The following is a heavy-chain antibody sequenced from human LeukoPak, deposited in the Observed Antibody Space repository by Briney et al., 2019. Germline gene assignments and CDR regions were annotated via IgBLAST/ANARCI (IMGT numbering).Heavy chain of an antibody. D-gene: IGHD3-10*01. CDR1: GGSFSGYY. V-gene: IGHV4-34*01. J-gene: IGHJ4*02. CDR3: ARVKGYYGSGSYYIFDY. Sequence: SETLSLTCAVYGGSFSGYYWSWIRQAPGEGLEWIGEINHSGSTNYNPSLKSRVTISVDTSKNQFSLKLSSVTAADTAVYYCARVKGYYGSGSYYIFDYWGQGTLVTVSS. CDR2: INHSGST.